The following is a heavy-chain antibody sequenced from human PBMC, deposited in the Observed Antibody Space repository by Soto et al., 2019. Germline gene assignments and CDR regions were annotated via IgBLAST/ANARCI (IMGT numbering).Heavy chain of an antibody. Sequence: ASVKVSCKASGYTFTGYYMHWVRQAPGQGLEWMGWINPNSGGTNYAQKFQGWVTMTRDTSISTAYMELSRLRSDDTAVYYCARDRAYYYDSSGYQPEAFDIWGQGTMVTVSS. D-gene: IGHD3-22*01. CDR1: GYTFTGYY. J-gene: IGHJ3*02. CDR2: INPNSGGT. CDR3: ARDRAYYYDSSGYQPEAFDI. V-gene: IGHV1-2*04.